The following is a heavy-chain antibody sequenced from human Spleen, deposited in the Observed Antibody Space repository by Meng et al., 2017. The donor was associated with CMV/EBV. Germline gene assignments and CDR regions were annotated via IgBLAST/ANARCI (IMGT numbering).Heavy chain of an antibody. J-gene: IGHJ5*02. D-gene: IGHD2-2*01. CDR1: GGTFSSYA. CDR2: ISAYNGHT. Sequence: ASVKVSCKASGGTFSSYAISWVRQAPGQGLEWMGWISAYNGHTNYAQNLQGRVTMTTDTSTSTAYMELRSLRSDDTAVYYCARDLYCSSTSCLNWFDPWGQGTLVTVSS. V-gene: IGHV1-18*01. CDR3: ARDLYCSSTSCLNWFDP.